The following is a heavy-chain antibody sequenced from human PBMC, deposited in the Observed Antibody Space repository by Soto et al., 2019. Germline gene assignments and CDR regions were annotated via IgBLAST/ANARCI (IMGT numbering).Heavy chain of an antibody. D-gene: IGHD3-10*01. CDR2: IWYDGTNK. J-gene: IGHJ4*02. CDR3: ARDRNYYGSGSSAIDY. CDR1: GFTFSAYG. V-gene: IGHV3-33*08. Sequence: WGSLRLSCAASGFTFSAYGMFWVRQAPGKGLEWVAVIWYDGTNKYYADSVKGRFTISRDNSKNMLYLQMNSLRDEDTAVYYCARDRNYYGSGSSAIDYWGQGTLVTVSS.